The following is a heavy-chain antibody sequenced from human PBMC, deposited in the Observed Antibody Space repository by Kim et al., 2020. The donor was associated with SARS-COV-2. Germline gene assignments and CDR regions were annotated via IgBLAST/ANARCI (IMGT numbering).Heavy chain of an antibody. D-gene: IGHD3-10*01. CDR3: ARVKVGSGSPLNWFDP. CDR1: GGSISSGGYY. Sequence: SETLSLTCTVSGGSISSGGYYWSWIRQHPGKGLEWIGYIYYSGSTYYNPSLKSRVTISVDTSKNQFSLKLSSVTAADTAVYYCARVKVGSGSPLNWFDPWGQGTLVTVSS. J-gene: IGHJ5*02. CDR2: IYYSGST. V-gene: IGHV4-31*03.